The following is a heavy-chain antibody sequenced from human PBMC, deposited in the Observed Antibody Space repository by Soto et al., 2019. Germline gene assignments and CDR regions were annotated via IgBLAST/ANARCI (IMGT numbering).Heavy chain of an antibody. CDR3: VKDDRILGRRYFDL. J-gene: IGHJ2*01. CDR1: GFTFSSYA. V-gene: IGHV3-23*01. Sequence: EEQLLESGGGLIQPGGSLRLACAASGFTFSSYAMTWVRQAPGKGLEWVSGISVSDGGTYYAGSVKGRLTISRDNSKNTLFLQMNSLRVEDTAVYYCVKDDRILGRRYFDLWGRGTLVTVSS. D-gene: IGHD2-15*01. CDR2: ISVSDGGT.